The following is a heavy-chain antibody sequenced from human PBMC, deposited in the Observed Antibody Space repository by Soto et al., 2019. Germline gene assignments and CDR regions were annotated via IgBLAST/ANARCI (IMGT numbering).Heavy chain of an antibody. CDR3: AKSRRASAALNYYDSSGYYYFDY. CDR1: GFTFSSYA. V-gene: IGHV3-23*01. D-gene: IGHD3-22*01. J-gene: IGHJ4*02. Sequence: GGSLRLSCAASGFTFSSYAMSWVRQAPGKGLEWVSAISGSGGSTYYADSVKGRFTISRDNSKNTLYLQMNSLRAEDLAVYYCAKSRRASAALNYYDSSGYYYFDYWGQGTLVTVSS. CDR2: ISGSGGST.